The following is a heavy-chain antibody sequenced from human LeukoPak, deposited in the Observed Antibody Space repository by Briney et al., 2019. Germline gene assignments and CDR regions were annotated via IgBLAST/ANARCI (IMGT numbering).Heavy chain of an antibody. CDR1: GFTFSSHW. D-gene: IGHD4-11*01. V-gene: IGHV3-74*01. CDR3: ARDRRTTSYYFDY. CDR2: INSDGSSI. J-gene: IGHJ4*02. Sequence: GGSLRLSCAASGFTFSSHWMHWVRQAPGKGLVWVSRINSDGSSISYADSVKGRFTISRDNAKNTLYLQMNSLRAEDTAVYYCARDRRTTSYYFDYWGQGTLVTVSS.